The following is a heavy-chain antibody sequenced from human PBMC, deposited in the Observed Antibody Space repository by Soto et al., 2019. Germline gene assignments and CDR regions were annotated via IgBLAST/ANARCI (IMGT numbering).Heavy chain of an antibody. CDR3: TFWGVYGVVIRTYYYYYMDV. Sequence: GGSLRLSCTASGFTFGDYAMSWFRQAPGKGLEWVGFIRSKAYGGTTEYAASVKGRFTISRDDSKSIAYLQMNSLKTEDTAVYYCTFWGVYGVVIRTYYYYYMDVWGKGTTVTVSS. V-gene: IGHV3-49*03. CDR1: GFTFGDYA. CDR2: IRSKAYGGTT. J-gene: IGHJ6*03. D-gene: IGHD3-3*01.